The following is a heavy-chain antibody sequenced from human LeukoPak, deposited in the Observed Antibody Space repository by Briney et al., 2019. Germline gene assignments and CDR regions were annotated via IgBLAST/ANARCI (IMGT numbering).Heavy chain of an antibody. D-gene: IGHD6-19*01. Sequence: ASVKVSCKASGYTFTGYYMHWVRQAPGQGLEWMGWMNPNSGNTGYAQKFQGRVTMTRNTSISTAYMELSSLRSEDTAVYYCARRVSSGWYSEGMDFDYWGQGTLVTVSS. CDR3: ARRVSSGWYSEGMDFDY. V-gene: IGHV1-8*02. J-gene: IGHJ4*02. CDR2: MNPNSGNT. CDR1: GYTFTGYY.